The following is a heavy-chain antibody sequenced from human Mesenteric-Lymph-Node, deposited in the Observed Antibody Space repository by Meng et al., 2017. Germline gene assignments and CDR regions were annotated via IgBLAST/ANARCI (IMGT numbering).Heavy chain of an antibody. CDR2: IYHSGST. CDR1: GGSSSSSNW. Sequence: QGSGPGLVKPSGTLPLTCAVSGGSSSSSNWWSWVRQPPGKGLEWIGEIYHSGSTNYNPSLKSRVTISVDKSKNQFSLKLSSVTAADTAVYYCARVVTALWGYYFDYWGQGTLVTVSS. V-gene: IGHV4-4*02. J-gene: IGHJ4*02. D-gene: IGHD2-21*02. CDR3: ARVVTALWGYYFDY.